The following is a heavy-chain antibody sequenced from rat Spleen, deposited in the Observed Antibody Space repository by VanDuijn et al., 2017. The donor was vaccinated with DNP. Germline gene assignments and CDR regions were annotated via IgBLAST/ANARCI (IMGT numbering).Heavy chain of an antibody. CDR3: ATSLTGRA. J-gene: IGHJ2*01. CDR1: GFTFSAYY. D-gene: IGHD5-1*01. Sequence: EVQLVESGGGLVQPGRSLKLSCAASGFTFSAYYLAWIRQAPGKGLEWIGSINDDGGTTYYRDSVKGRFTISRDNAKSTLYLQMDSLRSEDTATYYCATSLTGRAWGQGVMVTVSS. V-gene: IGHV5-20*01. CDR2: INDDGGTT.